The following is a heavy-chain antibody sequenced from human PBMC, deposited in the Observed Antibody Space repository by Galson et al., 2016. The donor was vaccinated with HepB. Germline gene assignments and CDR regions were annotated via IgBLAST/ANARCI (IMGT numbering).Heavy chain of an antibody. CDR3: ARISKRDGLPFDQ. CDR1: GDSISSSNW. Sequence: SETLSLTCAVSGDSISSSNWWSWVRQPPGKGLEWIGEIYHSGGTNYNPSLKSRGTISVDKSKNQCSLKLRSVTAADTAIYYCARISKRDGLPFDQWGQGTLVTVSS. J-gene: IGHJ4*02. D-gene: IGHD5-24*01. V-gene: IGHV4-4*02. CDR2: IYHSGGT.